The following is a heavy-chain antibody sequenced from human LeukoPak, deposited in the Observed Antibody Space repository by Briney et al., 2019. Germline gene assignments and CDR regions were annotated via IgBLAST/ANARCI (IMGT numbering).Heavy chain of an antibody. CDR1: GFTFSSYS. CDR3: ARARYCSGGSCPHGMDV. J-gene: IGHJ6*02. D-gene: IGHD2-15*01. Sequence: PGGSLRLSCAASGFTFSSYSMNWVRQAPGKGLEWVSSISSSSYIYYADSVKGRFTISRDNAKNSLYLQMNSLRAEDTAVYYCARARYCSGGSCPHGMDVWGQGTTVTVSS. CDR2: ISSSSYI. V-gene: IGHV3-21*01.